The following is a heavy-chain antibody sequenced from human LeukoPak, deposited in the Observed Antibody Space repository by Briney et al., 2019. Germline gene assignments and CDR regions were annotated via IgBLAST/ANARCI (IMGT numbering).Heavy chain of an antibody. V-gene: IGHV1-2*02. CDR3: ARGYYYDSSPQFDP. CDR2: INPNSGGT. CDR1: GYTFTGYY. J-gene: IGHJ5*02. Sequence: ASMKVSCKASGYTFTGYYMHWVRQAPGQGLEWMGWINPNSGGTNYAQKFQGRVTMTRDTSISTAYMELSRLRSDDTAVYYCARGYYYDSSPQFDPWGQGTLVTVSS. D-gene: IGHD3-22*01.